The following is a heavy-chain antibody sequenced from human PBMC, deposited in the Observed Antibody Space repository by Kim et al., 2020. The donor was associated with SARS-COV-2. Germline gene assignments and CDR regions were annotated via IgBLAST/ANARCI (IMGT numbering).Heavy chain of an antibody. CDR3: ARRGGIVNNYNY. D-gene: IGHD1-1*01. J-gene: IGHJ4*02. Sequence: SETLSLTCTVSGDSISSRSYYWAWFRQPLGKGLEWIGTIYYTGATYYNPSLKSRLTISVDTSKNQFSLNLRSVTATDTAVYYCARRGGIVNNYNYWGQGTLFTVSS. CDR2: IYYTGAT. CDR1: GDSISSRSYY. V-gene: IGHV4-39*01.